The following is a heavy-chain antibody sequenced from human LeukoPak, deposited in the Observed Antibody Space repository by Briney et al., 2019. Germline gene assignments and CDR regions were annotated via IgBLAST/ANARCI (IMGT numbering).Heavy chain of an antibody. J-gene: IGHJ5*02. CDR1: GGSISSGDYY. Sequence: SQTLSLTCTVSGGSISSGDYYWSWIRQPPGKGLEWFAYMYYSDSTYYNPSLKSRVTMSADTSKNQLSLKLSSVTAADTAVYYCARPYYYDSRIDPWGQGILVTVSS. CDR2: MYYSDST. V-gene: IGHV4-30-4*01. D-gene: IGHD3-22*01. CDR3: ARPYYYDSRIDP.